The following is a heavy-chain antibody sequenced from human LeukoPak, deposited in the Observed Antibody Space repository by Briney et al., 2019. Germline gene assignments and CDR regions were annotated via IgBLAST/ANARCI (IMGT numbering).Heavy chain of an antibody. Sequence: GGSLRLSCAASGFTFTFSSYGMHCVRQAPGKGLEGVAFISCDGSNKSYADSVKGRFTISRDNSKNTLYLQMNSLRAEDTAVYYCAKERYRNGEIFDYWGQGTLVTVSS. J-gene: IGHJ4*02. CDR1: GFTFTFSSYG. CDR3: AKERYRNGEIFDY. V-gene: IGHV3-30*18. D-gene: IGHD5-18*01. CDR2: ISCDGSNK.